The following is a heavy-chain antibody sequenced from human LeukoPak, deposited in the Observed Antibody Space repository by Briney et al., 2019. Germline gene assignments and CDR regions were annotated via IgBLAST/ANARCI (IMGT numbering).Heavy chain of an antibody. CDR1: GFTFSNAW. D-gene: IGHD3-16*01. J-gene: IGHJ5*02. CDR3: RGGGVPPWFDP. V-gene: IGHV3-15*01. CDR2: IKSKTDGGTT. Sequence: GGSLRLSCAASGFTFSNAWMSWVRQAPGKGLEWVGRIKSKTDGGTTDYAAPVKGRFTISRDDSKNTLYLQVNSLKTEDTAVYYCRGGGVPPWFDPWGQGTLVTVSS.